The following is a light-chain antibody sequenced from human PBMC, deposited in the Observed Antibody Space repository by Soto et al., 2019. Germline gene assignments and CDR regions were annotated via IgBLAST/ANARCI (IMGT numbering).Light chain of an antibody. J-gene: IGKJ3*01. CDR2: GAS. Sequence: EIVLTQSPGTLSLSPGERATLYCRASQSVGSNYLAWYQQKPGQAPRVLIYGASSRATGIPDRFSVSGSGEDFTLPISRLEPEDFAVYYCQQYTTSPFTFGPGTKVDI. V-gene: IGKV3-20*01. CDR3: QQYTTSPFT. CDR1: QSVGSNY.